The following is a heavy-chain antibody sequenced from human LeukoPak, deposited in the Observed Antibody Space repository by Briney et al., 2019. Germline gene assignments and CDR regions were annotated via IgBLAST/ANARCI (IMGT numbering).Heavy chain of an antibody. J-gene: IGHJ4*02. V-gene: IGHV4-34*01. CDR3: ARLHIVVVPAARSYYFDY. D-gene: IGHD2-2*01. Sequence: SETLSLTCAVYGGSFSGYYWSWIRQPPGKGLEWIGEINHSGSTNYNPSLKSRVTISVDTSKNQFSLKLSSVTAVDTAVYYCARLHIVVVPAARSYYFDYWGQGTLVTVSS. CDR2: INHSGST. CDR1: GGSFSGYY.